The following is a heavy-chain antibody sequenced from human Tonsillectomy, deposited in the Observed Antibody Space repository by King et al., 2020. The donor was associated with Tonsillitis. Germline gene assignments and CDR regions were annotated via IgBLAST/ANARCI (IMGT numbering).Heavy chain of an antibody. D-gene: IGHD6-19*01. V-gene: IGHV4-39*07. CDR2: IYYSGST. CDR3: ARYHAVAGPDHPFDY. CDR1: GGSISSSSYY. Sequence: LQLQESGPGLVKPSETLSLTCTVSGGSISSSSYYWGWIRQPPGKGLEWIGSIYYSGSTYYNPSLKSRVTISVDTSKNQFSLKLSSVTVADTAVYYCARYHAVAGPDHPFDYWGQGTLVTVSS. J-gene: IGHJ4*02.